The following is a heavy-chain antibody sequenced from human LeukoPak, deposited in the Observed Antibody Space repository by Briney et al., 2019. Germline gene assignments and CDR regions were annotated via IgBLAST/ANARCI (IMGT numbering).Heavy chain of an antibody. J-gene: IGHJ4*02. V-gene: IGHV3-72*01. CDR1: GFTFSDHY. Sequence: PGGSLRLSCAASGFTFSDHYIDWVRQAPGKGLEWVGRTGNKANSYTTEYAASVKGRFTISRDDSKNSLFLQMNSLKSEDTVVYYCARGNTSAWYPFDYWGQGTLVTVSS. CDR3: ARGNTSAWYPFDY. CDR2: TGNKANSYTT. D-gene: IGHD6-19*01.